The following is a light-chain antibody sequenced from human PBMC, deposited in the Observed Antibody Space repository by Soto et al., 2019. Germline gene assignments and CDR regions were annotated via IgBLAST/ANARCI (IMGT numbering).Light chain of an antibody. CDR3: QQRGSWPAT. V-gene: IGKV3-15*01. J-gene: IGKJ3*01. Sequence: EVVLTQSPATLSVSPGDGATLSCRASQNINTILAWYQQKPGQAPRLLIYGASTRATGIPARFSGSGSGTDFTLTISSLEAEDSAVYYCQQRGSWPATFGPGTKVDIK. CDR2: GAS. CDR1: QNINTI.